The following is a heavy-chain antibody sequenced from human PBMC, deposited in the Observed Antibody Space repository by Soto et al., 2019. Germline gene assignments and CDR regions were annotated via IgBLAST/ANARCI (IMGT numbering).Heavy chain of an antibody. CDR3: ARVSKTWEDDY. CDR1: GFTFSDYG. Sequence: EVQLVESGGGLVQPGGSLRLSCSVSGFTFSDYGVNWVRQAPGKGLEWISYISSGSDTIYYAESVQGRFTISRDDAKNSLFLEMNNHRNEDTAVYYCARVSKTWEDDYGGHGTLVTVSS. V-gene: IGHV3-48*02. D-gene: IGHD1-26*01. J-gene: IGHJ4*01. CDR2: ISSGSDTI.